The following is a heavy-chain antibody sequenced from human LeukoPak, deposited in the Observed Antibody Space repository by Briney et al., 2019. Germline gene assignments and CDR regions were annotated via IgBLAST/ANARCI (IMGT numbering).Heavy chain of an antibody. CDR3: ARDAQYNWNEEY. D-gene: IGHD1-1*01. Sequence: GGSLRLSCAASGFIFSPYAMSWVRQAPGKGLEWVATITGGGDYTYYADSVKGRVTISRDNSKNTLYLQMSSLRAEDTAVYYCARDAQYNWNEEYWGQGALVTVSS. CDR2: ITGGGDYT. CDR1: GFIFSPYA. J-gene: IGHJ4*02. V-gene: IGHV3-23*01.